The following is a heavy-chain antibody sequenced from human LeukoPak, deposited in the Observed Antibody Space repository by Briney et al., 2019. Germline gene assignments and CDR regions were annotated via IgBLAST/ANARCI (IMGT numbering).Heavy chain of an antibody. CDR2: IIPIFGTA. D-gene: IGHD3-22*01. CDR3: AREKGEYYYDSSGYRDAFDI. Sequence: SVKVSCKASGGTFSSYAISWVRQAPGQGLEWMGGIIPIFGTANYAQKFQGRVTITADESTSTAYMELSSLRSEDTAVYYCAREKGEYYYDSSGYRDAFDIWGQGTMVTVSS. V-gene: IGHV1-69*13. J-gene: IGHJ3*02. CDR1: GGTFSSYA.